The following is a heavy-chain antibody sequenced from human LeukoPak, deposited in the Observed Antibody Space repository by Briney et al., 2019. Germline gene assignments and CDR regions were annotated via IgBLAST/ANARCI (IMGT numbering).Heavy chain of an antibody. V-gene: IGHV3-30*02. CDR2: IRYDGSNK. CDR1: GFTFSSYG. CDR3: ARSPEWFGRSYYYYYYMDV. D-gene: IGHD3-10*01. Sequence: GGSLRLSCAASGFTFSSYGMHWVRQAPGKGLEWVAFIRYDGSNKYYADSVKGRFTISRDNAKNSLYLQMNSLRAEDTAVYYCARSPEWFGRSYYYYYYMDVWGKGTTVTISS. J-gene: IGHJ6*03.